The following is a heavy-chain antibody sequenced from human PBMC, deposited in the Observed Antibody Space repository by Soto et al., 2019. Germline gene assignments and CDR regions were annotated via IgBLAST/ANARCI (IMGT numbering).Heavy chain of an antibody. J-gene: IGHJ4*02. D-gene: IGHD3-9*01. CDR3: ARAGPILRYFDWRYYFDY. Sequence: SETLSLTCAVSGYSISIGYYWGWIRQPPGKGLEWIGSIYHSGSTYYNPSLKSRVTISVDTSKNQFSLKLSSVTAADTAVYYCARAGPILRYFDWRYYFDYWGQGTLVTVSS. CDR2: IYHSGST. CDR1: GYSISIGYY. V-gene: IGHV4-38-2*01.